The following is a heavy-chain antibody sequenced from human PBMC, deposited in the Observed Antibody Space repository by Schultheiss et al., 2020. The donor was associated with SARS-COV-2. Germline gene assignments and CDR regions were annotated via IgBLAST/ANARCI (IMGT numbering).Heavy chain of an antibody. Sequence: SETLSLTCTVSGGSISSGGYYWSWIRQPPGKGLEWIGYIYYSGSTNYNPSLKSRVTISVDTSKNQFSLRLSSVTAADTAVYYCARHGRPPHFDYWGQGTLVTVSS. CDR2: IYYSGST. CDR1: GGSISSGGYY. V-gene: IGHV4-61*08. J-gene: IGHJ4*02. CDR3: ARHGRPPHFDY. D-gene: IGHD6-6*01.